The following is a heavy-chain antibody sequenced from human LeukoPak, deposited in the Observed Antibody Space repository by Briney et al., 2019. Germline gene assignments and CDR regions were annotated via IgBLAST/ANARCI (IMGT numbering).Heavy chain of an antibody. Sequence: GASVKVSCKASGYTFTSYGISWVRQAPGQGLEWMGWTSAYNTDTNYAQKLQGRVTMTTDTSTSTAYMELRSLRSDDTAVYYCARDTTPVVSGCHLDYWGQGTLVTVSS. J-gene: IGHJ4*02. D-gene: IGHD5-12*01. CDR2: TSAYNTDT. CDR1: GYTFTSYG. V-gene: IGHV1-18*01. CDR3: ARDTTPVVSGCHLDY.